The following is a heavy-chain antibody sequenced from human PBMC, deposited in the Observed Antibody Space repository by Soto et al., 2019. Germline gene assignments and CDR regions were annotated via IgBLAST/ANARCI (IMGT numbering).Heavy chain of an antibody. CDR1: GFTFSNAW. CDR2: IKSKTDGRTT. V-gene: IGHV3-15*01. J-gene: IGHJ3*02. Sequence: GGSLRLSCAASGFTFSNAWMSWVRQAPGKGLEWVGRIKSKTDGRTTDYAAPEKGRFTISRDDSKNTLYLQMNSLKTEAPFVYYCTTTAHSLGAFDIWGQGTLVTVSS. D-gene: IGHD2-15*01. CDR3: TTTAHSLGAFDI.